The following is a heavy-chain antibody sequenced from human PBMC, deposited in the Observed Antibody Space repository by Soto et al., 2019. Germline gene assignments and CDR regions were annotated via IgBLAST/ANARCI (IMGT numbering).Heavy chain of an antibody. D-gene: IGHD3-9*01. CDR2: INHSGTA. Sequence: QVHLEQWGAGLLNPSETLSLTCAVYGGSLSGYYWSLVRQSPGKGLEWIGEINHSGTANYNPSLKTRVTISADASKHQFSLRLTSVTAADSAIYYCASYHFLDLWTGSRHYMDVWSRGTPVTVSS. V-gene: IGHV4-34*02. J-gene: IGHJ6*03. CDR1: GGSLSGYY. CDR3: ASYHFLDLWTGSRHYMDV.